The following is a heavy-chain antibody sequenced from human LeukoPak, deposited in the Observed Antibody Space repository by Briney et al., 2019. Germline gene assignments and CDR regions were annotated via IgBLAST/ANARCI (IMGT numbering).Heavy chain of an antibody. CDR2: ISYDGSNK. V-gene: IGHV3-30*03. CDR1: RFTFSSYG. J-gene: IGHJ4*02. D-gene: IGHD6-6*01. CDR3: ARVRSSYYFDY. Sequence: GGSLRLSCAASRFTFSSYGMHWVRQAPGKGLEWVAVISYDGSNKYYADSVKGRFTVSRDNSKNTLYLQMNSLRAEDTAVYYCARVRSSYYFDYWGQGTLVTVSS.